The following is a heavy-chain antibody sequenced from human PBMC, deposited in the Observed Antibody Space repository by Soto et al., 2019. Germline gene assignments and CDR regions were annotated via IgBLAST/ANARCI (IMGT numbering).Heavy chain of an antibody. CDR2: IKSKTDGGIT. CDR1: GFTFSNAW. V-gene: IGHV3-15*07. J-gene: IGHJ6*02. Sequence: GGSLRLSCAASGFTFSNAWMNWVRQAPGKGLEWVGRIKSKTDGGITDYAAPVKGRFTMSRDDSKNTVYLQMNSLKTEDTALYYCTTYSKWLQIYYYYGIDVWGQGNTVTVSS. CDR3: TTYSKWLQIYYYYGIDV. D-gene: IGHD5-12*01.